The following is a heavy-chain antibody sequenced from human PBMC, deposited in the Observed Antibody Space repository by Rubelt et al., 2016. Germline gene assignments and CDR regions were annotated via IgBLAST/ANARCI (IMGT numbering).Heavy chain of an antibody. D-gene: IGHD2-15*01. CDR1: GYTFTGYY. V-gene: IGHV1-46*01. J-gene: IGHJ4*02. Sequence: QVQLVQSGAEVKKPGASVKVSCKASGYTFTGYYMHWVRQAPGQGLEWMGIINPSGGNTSYAQKCQGRVTMTTDTSTSTAYMELRSLRSDDTAVYYCARDRGGYYFDYWGQGTLVTVSS. CDR2: INPSGGNT. CDR3: ARDRGGYYFDY.